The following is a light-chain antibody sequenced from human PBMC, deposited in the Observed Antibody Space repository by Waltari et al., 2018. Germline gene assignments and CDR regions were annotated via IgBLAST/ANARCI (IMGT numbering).Light chain of an antibody. V-gene: IGLV4-69*01. J-gene: IGLJ3*02. CDR3: QTGGHGTWV. CDR1: SGHSSNA. Sequence: QLVLTQSPSASASLGASVRLTCTLSSGHSSNAIAWHQQQPEKGPRYLMRVNSDGSQSKGDEIPERFSGSSSGAERYLTISSLQSEDEADYYCQTGGHGTWVFGGGTKLTVL. CDR2: VNSDGSQ.